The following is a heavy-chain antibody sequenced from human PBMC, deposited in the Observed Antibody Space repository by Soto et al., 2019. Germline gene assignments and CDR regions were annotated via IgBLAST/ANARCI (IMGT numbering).Heavy chain of an antibody. Sequence: QLQLQESGPGLVKPSETLSLTCTVSGGSISSSSYYWGWIRQPPGKGLEWIGSIYYSGSTYYNPTLKSRVTRSVDTSKNQFSLKRSSVTAADTAVYYCARRAGTWAYFDYWGQGTLVTVSS. CDR3: ARRAGTWAYFDY. CDR1: GGSISSSSYY. J-gene: IGHJ4*02. CDR2: IYYSGST. V-gene: IGHV4-39*01. D-gene: IGHD6-13*01.